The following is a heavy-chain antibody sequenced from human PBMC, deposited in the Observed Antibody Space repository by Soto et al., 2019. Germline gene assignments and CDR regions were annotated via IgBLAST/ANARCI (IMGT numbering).Heavy chain of an antibody. CDR2: IIPIFGTA. D-gene: IGHD3-9*01. CDR3: ARVTYYDILTGYYRGAFEI. V-gene: IGHV1-69*13. Sequence: GASVKVSCKASGGTFSSYAISCVRQAPGQGLEWMGGIIPIFGTANYAQKFQGRVTITADESTSTAYMELSSLRSEDTAVYYCARVTYYDILTGYYRGAFEIWGQGTVVTVSS. J-gene: IGHJ3*02. CDR1: GGTFSSYA.